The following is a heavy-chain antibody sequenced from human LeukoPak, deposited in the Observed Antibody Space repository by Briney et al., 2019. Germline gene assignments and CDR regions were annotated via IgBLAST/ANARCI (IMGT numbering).Heavy chain of an antibody. V-gene: IGHV3-23*01. CDR2: ISGSGGST. D-gene: IGHD4-17*01. CDR1: GFTFSSYS. Sequence: GGSLRLSCAASGFTFSSYSMNWVRQAPGKGLEWVSAISGSGGSTYYADSVKGRFTISRDNSKNTLYLQMNSLRAEDTAVYYCAKSPVTTTPAGGAFDIWGQGTMVTVSS. J-gene: IGHJ3*02. CDR3: AKSPVTTTPAGGAFDI.